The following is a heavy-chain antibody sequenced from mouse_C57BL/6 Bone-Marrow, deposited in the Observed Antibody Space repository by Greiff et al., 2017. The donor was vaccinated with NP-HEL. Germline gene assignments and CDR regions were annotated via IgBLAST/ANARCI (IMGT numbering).Heavy chain of an antibody. V-gene: IGHV1-11*01. CDR2: IYPVSGET. D-gene: IGHD1-1*01. CDR1: GYTFTDHI. J-gene: IGHJ4*01. Sequence: VQLQQSGAELASPGASVTLSCKASGYTFTDHIMNWVNKRPGQGLEWIGRIYPVSGETNYNQKFMGKATFSVDRSSSTVYMVLNSLTSEDPAVYYCGITTVVATDYYAMDYWGQGTSVTVSS. CDR3: GITTVVATDYYAMDY.